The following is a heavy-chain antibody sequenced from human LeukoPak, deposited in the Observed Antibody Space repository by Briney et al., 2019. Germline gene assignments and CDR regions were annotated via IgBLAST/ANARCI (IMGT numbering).Heavy chain of an antibody. CDR3: ARGPGVVWFGELLRSYYFDY. D-gene: IGHD3-10*01. J-gene: IGHJ4*02. Sequence: PSETLSLTCTVSGGSISSGGFYWGWIRQHPGKGLEWIGYIYHNGNTYHNPSLKSRITISVDTSKNQFSLKLSSLTAADTAVYYCARGPGVVWFGELLRSYYFDYWGQGTLVTVSS. CDR1: GGSISSGGFY. V-gene: IGHV4-31*03. CDR2: IYHNGNT.